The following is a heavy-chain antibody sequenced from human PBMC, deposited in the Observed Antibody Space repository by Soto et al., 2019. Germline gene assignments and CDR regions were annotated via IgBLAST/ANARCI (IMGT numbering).Heavy chain of an antibody. J-gene: IGHJ4*02. CDR3: ARGRTPTDY. CDR1: GYTFTNFG. D-gene: IGHD2-15*01. CDR2: ISAYNGNT. V-gene: IGHV1-18*01. Sequence: QVQLVQSGAEVKRPGASVKVSCKASGYTFTNFGISWVRQAPGQGLEWMGWISAYNGNTNYAQNFQGRVTMTTLTSTSTAYMELRSPRSDVTAVDYCARGRTPTDYWGQGTLVTVSP.